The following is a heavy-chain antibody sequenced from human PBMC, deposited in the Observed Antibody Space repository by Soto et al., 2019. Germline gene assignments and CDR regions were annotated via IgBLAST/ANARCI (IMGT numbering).Heavy chain of an antibody. CDR1: GFAFISYA. D-gene: IGHD3-22*01. CDR2: ISGSGGST. Sequence: WGSLRLSCAASGFAFISYAIILVRHSPCKSLEWVSAISGSGGSTYYADSVKGRFTISRDDSKNKLYLQMNSLRAEDTALYYCAKDLTHYDSSGYYPIDPFDIWGQGTMVTVSS. CDR3: AKDLTHYDSSGYYPIDPFDI. J-gene: IGHJ3*02. V-gene: IGHV3-23*01.